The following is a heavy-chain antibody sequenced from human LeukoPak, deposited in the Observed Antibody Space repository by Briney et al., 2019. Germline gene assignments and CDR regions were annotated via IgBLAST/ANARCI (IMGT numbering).Heavy chain of an antibody. CDR1: GSTFSSYA. V-gene: IGHV3-23*01. CDR3: ARLRGDYYDSSGPIDY. J-gene: IGHJ4*02. CDR2: ISGSGGST. Sequence: GGSLRLSRAASGSTFSSYAMSWVRQAPGKGLEWVSAISGSGGSTYYADSVKGRFTISRDNSKNTLYLQMNSLRAEDTAVYYCARLRGDYYDSSGPIDYWGQGTLVTVSS. D-gene: IGHD3-22*01.